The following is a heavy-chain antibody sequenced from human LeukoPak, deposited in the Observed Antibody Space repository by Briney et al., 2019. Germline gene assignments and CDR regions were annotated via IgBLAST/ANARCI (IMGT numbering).Heavy chain of an antibody. Sequence: PGGSLRLSCAASGFTFSSYSMNWVRQAPGKGLEWVPSISSSSSYIYYADSVKGRFTISRDNAKNSLYLQMNSLRAEDTAVYYCARDSDSSSYYYYMDVWGKGTTVTVSS. CDR3: ARDSDSSSYYYYMDV. D-gene: IGHD6-6*01. V-gene: IGHV3-21*01. CDR2: ISSSSSYI. J-gene: IGHJ6*03. CDR1: GFTFSSYS.